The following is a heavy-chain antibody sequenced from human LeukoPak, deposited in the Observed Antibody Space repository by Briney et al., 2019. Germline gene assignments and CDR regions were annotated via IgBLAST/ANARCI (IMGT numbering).Heavy chain of an antibody. CDR2: IYYSGST. V-gene: IGHV4-59*01. CDR1: GGSFSSYY. J-gene: IGHJ3*02. D-gene: IGHD3-3*01. CDR3: ARFIWSGYYMAFDI. Sequence: TSETLSLTCAVNGGSFSSYYWSWIRQPPGKGLEWIGYIYYSGSTTYNPSLKSRVTISVDTSKNQFSLKLSSGTAADTAVYYCARFIWSGYYMAFDIWGQGTMVTVSS.